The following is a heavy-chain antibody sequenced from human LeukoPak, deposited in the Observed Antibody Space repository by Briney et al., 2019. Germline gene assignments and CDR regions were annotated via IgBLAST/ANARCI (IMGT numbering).Heavy chain of an antibody. V-gene: IGHV3-21*01. CDR1: GFTFSSYW. Sequence: GGSLRLSCAASGFTFSSYWMNWVRQAPGKGLEWVSSISSSSSYIYYADSVKGRFTISRDNAKNSLYLQMNSLRAEDTAVYYCARAQLYSSGWPYDAFDIWGQGTMVTVFS. CDR2: ISSSSSYI. D-gene: IGHD6-19*01. CDR3: ARAQLYSSGWPYDAFDI. J-gene: IGHJ3*02.